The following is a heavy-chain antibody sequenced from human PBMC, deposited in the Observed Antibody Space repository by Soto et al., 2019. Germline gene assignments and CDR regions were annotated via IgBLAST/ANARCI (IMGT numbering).Heavy chain of an antibody. J-gene: IGHJ4*02. CDR2: ITYSGGTT. CDR3: AKDGDCSGTTCFADY. Sequence: GSLRLSCAGSGFTFSTYAMNGVVPSPWKGLEWVSTITYSGGTTYYADSVKGRFTISRDNSRNTLYLQMNILRVEDTAVYYCAKDGDCSGTTCFADYWGQGALVTVSS. V-gene: IGHV3-23*01. D-gene: IGHD2-2*01. CDR1: GFTFSTYA.